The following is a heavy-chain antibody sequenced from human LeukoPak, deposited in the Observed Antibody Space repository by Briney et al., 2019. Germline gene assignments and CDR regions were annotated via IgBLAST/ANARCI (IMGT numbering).Heavy chain of an antibody. J-gene: IGHJ6*03. CDR2: INWNGGST. V-gene: IGHV3-20*04. Sequence: GTGGSLRLSCAASGFTFDDYGMSWVRQAPGKGLEWVSGINWNGGSTGYVDSVKGRFTISRDNAKNSLYLQMNSLRAEDTALYYCARFGTAADTSYMYVWGKGTTVTVSS. D-gene: IGHD1/OR15-1a*01. CDR1: GFTFDDYG. CDR3: ARFGTAADTSYMYV.